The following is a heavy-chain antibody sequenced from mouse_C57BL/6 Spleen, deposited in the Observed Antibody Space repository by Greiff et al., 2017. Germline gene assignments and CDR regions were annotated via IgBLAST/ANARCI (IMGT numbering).Heavy chain of an antibody. CDR2: IDPETGGT. CDR1: GYTFTDYE. J-gene: IGHJ2*01. CDR3: TKELERYYFAY. V-gene: IGHV1-15*01. D-gene: IGHD4-1*01. Sequence: QVQLQQSGAELVRPGASVTLSCKASGYTFTDYEMHWVKQTPVHGLEWIGAIDPETGGTAYNQKFKGKAILTADKASGSAYMELRSLTSEDSAVYYCTKELERYYFAYWGQGTTLTVSS.